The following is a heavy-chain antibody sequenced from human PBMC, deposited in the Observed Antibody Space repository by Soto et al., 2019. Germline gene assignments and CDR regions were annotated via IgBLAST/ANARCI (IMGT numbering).Heavy chain of an antibody. D-gene: IGHD5-18*01. Sequence: SETLSLTCAVYGVSFTGYYWSWIRQPPGKGLEWIGEINHSGSTNYNPSLKSRVTISVDTSKNQFSLKLSSVTAADTAVYYCARETAMAAIDYWGQGTLVTVS. CDR1: GVSFTGYY. CDR3: ARETAMAAIDY. CDR2: INHSGST. J-gene: IGHJ4*02. V-gene: IGHV4-34*01.